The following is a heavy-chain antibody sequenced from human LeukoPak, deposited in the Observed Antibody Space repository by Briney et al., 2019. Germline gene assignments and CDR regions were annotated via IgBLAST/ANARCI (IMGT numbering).Heavy chain of an antibody. D-gene: IGHD4-23*01. Sequence: SETLSLTCTVSGGSISSGGYYWSWIRQPPGKGLEWIGYIYHSGSTYYNPSLKSRVTISVDRSKNQFSLKLSSVTAADTAVYYCARLRITPRSLISVANYGGNSANYYYMDVWGRGTTVTVSS. CDR2: IYHSGST. V-gene: IGHV4-30-2*01. J-gene: IGHJ6*03. CDR1: GGSISSGGYY. CDR3: ARLRITPRSLISVANYGGNSANYYYMDV.